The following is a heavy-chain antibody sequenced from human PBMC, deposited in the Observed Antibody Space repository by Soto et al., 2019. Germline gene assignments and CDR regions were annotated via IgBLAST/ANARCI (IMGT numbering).Heavy chain of an antibody. V-gene: IGHV4-31*03. CDR3: ARGRGRVATINRSLLFDY. D-gene: IGHD5-12*01. CDR1: GGSISSGGYY. J-gene: IGHJ4*02. CDR2: IYYSGST. Sequence: QVQLQESGPGLVKPSQTLSLTCTVSGGSISSGGYYWSWIRQHPGKGLEWIGYIYYSGSTYYNPTLKSRVTIAVDTSKNQFSLQLSSVTAADTAVYYCARGRGRVATINRSLLFDYWGQGTLVTVSS.